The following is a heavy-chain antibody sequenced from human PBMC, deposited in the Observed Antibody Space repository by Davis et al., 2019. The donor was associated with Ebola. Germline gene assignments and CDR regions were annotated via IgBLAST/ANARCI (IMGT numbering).Heavy chain of an antibody. V-gene: IGHV5-51*01. J-gene: IGHJ6*01. CDR3: ARQMGSLTSA. CDR2: IYPGDSNV. Sequence: GESLKISCKGLGYTFTKYWIGWVRQKPGKGLEWLGIIYPGDSNVKYSPSFEGQVTISVDKFINTAYLQWSSLKASDTGVYYCARQMGSLTSAWGQGTTVTVSS. CDR1: GYTFTKYW. D-gene: IGHD2-8*01.